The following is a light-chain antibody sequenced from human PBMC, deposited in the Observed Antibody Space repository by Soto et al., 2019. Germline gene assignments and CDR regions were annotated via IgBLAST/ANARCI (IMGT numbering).Light chain of an antibody. Sequence: QSALTQPPSASGSPGQSVAISCTGTASDIGGYTFVSWYQQHPGKAPKLLIYDVNKRPSGVPDRFSGSKSGNTASLTVSGLXAEXEADYYCSAHGGTNPYVFGTGTKVTVL. J-gene: IGLJ1*01. CDR2: DVN. CDR1: ASDIGGYTF. CDR3: SAHGGTNPYV. V-gene: IGLV2-8*01.